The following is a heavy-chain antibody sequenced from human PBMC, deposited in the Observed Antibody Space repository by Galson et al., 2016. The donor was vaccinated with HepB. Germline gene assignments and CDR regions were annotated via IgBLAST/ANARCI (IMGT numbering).Heavy chain of an antibody. CDR1: GFSFSSYW. Sequence: SLRLSCAASGFSFSSYWMHWVRQAPEKGLVWVSRINGDGSSTSYADYVKGRFTISRDNAKNTLYLQMNSLRAEDTAVYFCARRDIPMANDYWGQGVLVTVSS. D-gene: IGHD5-18*01. J-gene: IGHJ4*02. CDR2: INGDGSST. CDR3: ARRDIPMANDY. V-gene: IGHV3-74*01.